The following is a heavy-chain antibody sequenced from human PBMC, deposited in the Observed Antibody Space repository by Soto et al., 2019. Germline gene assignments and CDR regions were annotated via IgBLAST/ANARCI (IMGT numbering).Heavy chain of an antibody. Sequence: GGSLRLSCAASGFTFSSFSMTWVRQAPGKGLEWVSTINTGGATYYADSVKGRFTISRDNSKNTVYLQMNSLRAEDTAVYYCAKGSNSYYSEYWGQGTLVTVSS. V-gene: IGHV3-23*01. CDR2: INTGGAT. J-gene: IGHJ4*02. CDR1: GFTFSSFS. CDR3: AKGSNSYYSEY. D-gene: IGHD3-16*01.